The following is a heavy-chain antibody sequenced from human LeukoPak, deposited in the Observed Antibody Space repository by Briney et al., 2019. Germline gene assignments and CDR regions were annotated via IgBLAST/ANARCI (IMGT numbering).Heavy chain of an antibody. CDR3: ARAHYGSGSYPGMEDWFDP. D-gene: IGHD3-10*01. V-gene: IGHV4-59*01. J-gene: IGHJ5*02. CDR1: GGSISSYY. Sequence: PSETLSLTCTVSGGSISSYYWSWIRQPPGKGLEWIGYIYYSGSTNYNPSLKSRVTISVDTSKNQFSLKLSSVTAADTAVYYCARAHYGSGSYPGMEDWFDPWGQGTLVTVSS. CDR2: IYYSGST.